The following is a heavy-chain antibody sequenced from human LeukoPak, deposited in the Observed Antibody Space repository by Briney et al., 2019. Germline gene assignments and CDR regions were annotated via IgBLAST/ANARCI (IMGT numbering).Heavy chain of an antibody. V-gene: IGHV3-23*01. CDR2: IGGRGGST. CDR3: VKSVRWFGDVADY. D-gene: IGHD3-10*01. CDR1: GFRFSDFT. Sequence: GGSLRLSCAASGFRFSDFTMTWVRQAPGKGPEWVSAIGGRGGSTYYADSQGGRFTISRDNSKDMVYLQMNSLKVEDTATYYCVKSVRWFGDVADYWGQGTLVTVSS. J-gene: IGHJ4*02.